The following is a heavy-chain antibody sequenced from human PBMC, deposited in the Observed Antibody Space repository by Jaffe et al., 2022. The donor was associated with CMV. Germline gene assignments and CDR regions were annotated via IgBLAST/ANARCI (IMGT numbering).Heavy chain of an antibody. V-gene: IGHV3-23*01. J-gene: IGHJ6*02. Sequence: EVQLLESGGGLVQPGGSLRLSCAASGFTFSSYAMNWVRQAPGKGLEWVSAISGSGSSTYYADSVKGRFTISRDNSKNTLSLQMNSLRAEDTAVFYCAKDWRASGILPKGSMDVWGQGTTVTVSS. CDR2: ISGSGSST. CDR1: GFTFSSYA. CDR3: AKDWRASGILPKGSMDV. D-gene: IGHD3-10*01.